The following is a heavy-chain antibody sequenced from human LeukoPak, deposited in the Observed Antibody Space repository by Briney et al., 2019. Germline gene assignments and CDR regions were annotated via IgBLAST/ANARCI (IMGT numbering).Heavy chain of an antibody. CDR3: ARVRIVGSTYDAFDI. J-gene: IGHJ3*02. D-gene: IGHD1-26*01. CDR1: GFTFSSYW. V-gene: IGHV3-74*01. Sequence: GGSLRLPCAASGFTFSSYWMYWVRQAPGKGLVWVSRINSDGKTTNYADSVKGRFTISRDNAKNTLYLQMNSLRAEDTAVYYCARVRIVGSTYDAFDIWGQGTMVTVSS. CDR2: INSDGKTT.